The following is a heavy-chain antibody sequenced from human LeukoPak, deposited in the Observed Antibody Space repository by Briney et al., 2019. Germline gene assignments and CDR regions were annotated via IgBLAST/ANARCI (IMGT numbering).Heavy chain of an antibody. D-gene: IGHD3-10*01. CDR1: GFSFSNSG. J-gene: IGHJ3*02. Sequence: GGSLRLSCAASGFSFSNSGMNWVRQAPGMGPEWLSYISSSSDTMEYADSVKGRFTISRDNAKNSLYLQMNSLRAEDTAVYYCARGQWFGEHYAFDIWGQGTMVTVSS. V-gene: IGHV3-48*01. CDR3: ARGQWFGEHYAFDI. CDR2: ISSSSDTM.